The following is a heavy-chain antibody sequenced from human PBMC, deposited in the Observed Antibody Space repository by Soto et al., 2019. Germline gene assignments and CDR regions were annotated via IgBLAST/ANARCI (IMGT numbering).Heavy chain of an antibody. CDR2: ISGSGGKT. Sequence: GGSLRLSCAASGFSFSNYAMNCVRQAPGKGLEWVSVISGSGGKTYYADSVKGRFTISRDNSKSTLYLQMNSLKTEDTAVYYCTVVKRWDQYSTSGYWFDPWGPGTLVTVSS. CDR3: TVVKRWDQYSTSGYWFDP. J-gene: IGHJ5*02. CDR1: GFSFSNYA. D-gene: IGHD1-26*01. V-gene: IGHV3-23*01.